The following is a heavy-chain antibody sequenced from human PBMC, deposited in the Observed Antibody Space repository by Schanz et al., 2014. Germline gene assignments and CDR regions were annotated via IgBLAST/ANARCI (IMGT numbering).Heavy chain of an antibody. Sequence: EVQLVESGGGLVQPGGSLRLSCAASGFTFSNYWMSWVRQAPGKGLEWVAYIKHDGSEKYHVDSVKGRFTISRDNAKNSLYLQMNSLRAEDTAVYYCAREKRRTEVVLDHWGQGTLVTVS. CDR1: GFTFSNYW. J-gene: IGHJ4*02. CDR2: IKHDGSEK. V-gene: IGHV3-7*03. CDR3: AREKRRTEVVLDH.